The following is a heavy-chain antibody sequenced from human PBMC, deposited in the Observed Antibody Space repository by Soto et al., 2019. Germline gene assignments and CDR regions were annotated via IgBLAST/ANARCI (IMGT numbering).Heavy chain of an antibody. CDR3: ARETQLVPDYYYDGLRV. J-gene: IGHJ6*02. CDR2: FSAYNCNT. Sequence: VPVKVSCVASGYTFTSSGISWVRQAAGQGLEWMGWFSAYNCNTNYAHELQVSVTIITVTSTSKAYLELTSLRSDCKAVYHCARETQLVPDYYYDGLRVWGQGPTLKVSS. CDR1: GYTFTSSG. D-gene: IGHD6-6*01. V-gene: IGHV1-18*01.